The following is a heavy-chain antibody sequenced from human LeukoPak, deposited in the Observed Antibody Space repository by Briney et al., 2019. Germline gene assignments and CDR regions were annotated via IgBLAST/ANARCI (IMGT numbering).Heavy chain of an antibody. J-gene: IGHJ4*02. Sequence: SETLSLTCTVSGGSISSGGYYWSWIRQHPGKDLEWIGYIYYSGSTYYNPSLKSRVTISVDTSKNQFSLKLSSVTAADTAVYYCAREGGDRNLDYWGQGTLVTVSS. CDR1: GGSISSGGYY. V-gene: IGHV4-31*03. CDR2: IYYSGST. D-gene: IGHD2-21*02. CDR3: AREGGDRNLDY.